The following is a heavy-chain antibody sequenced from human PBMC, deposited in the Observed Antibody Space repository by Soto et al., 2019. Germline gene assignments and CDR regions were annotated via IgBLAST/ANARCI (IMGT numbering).Heavy chain of an antibody. V-gene: IGHV3-23*01. Sequence: GGSLRLSCAASGFIFSSYAMSWVRQAPGKGLEWVSAISGSADKTFYTDSVKGRFTISRDNSKNTLYLQMNSLRAEDTAIYYCAKDQYTSGSDYWGQGTLVSAPQ. D-gene: IGHD6-19*01. CDR1: GFIFSSYA. J-gene: IGHJ4*02. CDR3: AKDQYTSGSDY. CDR2: ISGSADKT.